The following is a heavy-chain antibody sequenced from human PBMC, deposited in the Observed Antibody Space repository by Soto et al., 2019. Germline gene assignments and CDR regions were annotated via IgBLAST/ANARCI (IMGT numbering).Heavy chain of an antibody. CDR3: AREIGDYYDSSGYYYSHSYFDY. D-gene: IGHD3-22*01. V-gene: IGHV4-59*01. CDR1: GGSISSYY. CDR2: IYYSGST. J-gene: IGHJ4*02. Sequence: SETLSLTCTVSGGSISSYYWSWIRQPPGKGLEWIGYIYYSGSTNYNPSLKSRVTISVDTSKNQFSLKLSSVTAADTAVYYCAREIGDYYDSSGYYYSHSYFDYWGQGTLVTVSS.